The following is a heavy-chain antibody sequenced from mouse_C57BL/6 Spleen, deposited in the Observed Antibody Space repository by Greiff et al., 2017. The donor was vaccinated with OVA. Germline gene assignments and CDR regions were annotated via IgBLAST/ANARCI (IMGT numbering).Heavy chain of an antibody. Sequence: QVQLKQSGPELVKPGASVKISCKASGYAFSSSWMNWVKQRPGKGLEWIGRIYPGDGDTNYNGKFKGKATLTADKSSSTAYMQLSSLTSEDSAVYFCARGNYYGSNWYFDVWGTGTTVTVSS. J-gene: IGHJ1*03. CDR1: GYAFSSSW. CDR2: IYPGDGDT. V-gene: IGHV1-82*01. D-gene: IGHD1-1*01. CDR3: ARGNYYGSNWYFDV.